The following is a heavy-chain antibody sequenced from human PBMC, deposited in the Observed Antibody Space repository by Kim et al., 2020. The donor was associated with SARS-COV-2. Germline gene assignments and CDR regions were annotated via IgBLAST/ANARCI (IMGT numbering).Heavy chain of an antibody. Sequence: SETLSLTCAVYGGSFSGYYWSWIRQPPGKGLEWIGEINHSGSTNYNPSLKSRVTISVDTSKNQFSLKLSSVTAADTAVYYCARGRGYNDYWGQGTLVTVSS. CDR1: GGSFSGYY. CDR3: ARGRGYNDY. D-gene: IGHD5-12*01. V-gene: IGHV4-34*01. CDR2: INHSGST. J-gene: IGHJ4*02.